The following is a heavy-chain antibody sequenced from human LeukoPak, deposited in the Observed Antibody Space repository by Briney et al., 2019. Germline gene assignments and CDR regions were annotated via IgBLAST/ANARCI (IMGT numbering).Heavy chain of an antibody. CDR3: ARDFQIDSSGSVY. V-gene: IGHV1-69*13. CDR2: IIPIFGTA. Sequence: SVKVSYNASGGTFSSYAISWVRQAPGQGLEWMGGIIPIFGTANYAQKFQGRVTITADESTSTAYMELSSLRSEDTAVYYCARDFQIDSSGSVYWGQGTLVTVSS. J-gene: IGHJ4*02. CDR1: GGTFSSYA. D-gene: IGHD3-22*01.